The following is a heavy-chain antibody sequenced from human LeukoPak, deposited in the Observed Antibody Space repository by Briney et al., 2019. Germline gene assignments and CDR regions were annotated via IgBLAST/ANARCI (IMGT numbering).Heavy chain of an antibody. D-gene: IGHD3-22*01. CDR1: GFTFTTYS. V-gene: IGHV4-59*12. CDR2: LYSSGST. CDR3: ARDSRDTPRTYYYDSSGYPYFDF. J-gene: IGHJ4*02. Sequence: GSLRLSCAASGFTFTTYSMNWVRQPPGKGLEWIGGLYSSGSTKYNPSLKSRITISVDTSNNQFSLNLNSVAAADTAVYYCARDSRDTPRTYYYDSSGYPYFDFWGQGTLVTVSS.